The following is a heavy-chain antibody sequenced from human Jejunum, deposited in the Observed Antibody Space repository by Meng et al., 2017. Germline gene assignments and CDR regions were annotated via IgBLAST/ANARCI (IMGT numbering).Heavy chain of an antibody. D-gene: IGHD2-21*02. CDR1: GFTFNNFV. CDR3: AKRGDCGGDCYQS. V-gene: IGHV3-23*01. Sequence: GESLKISCAASGFTFNNFVMNWVRQAPGKGLEWVSSINGDGDTTFYADSVKGRFTISRDNSKNTLYLQMNSLRADDTAVYFCAKRGDCGGDCYQSWGQGTLVTVSS. J-gene: IGHJ5*02. CDR2: INGDGDTT.